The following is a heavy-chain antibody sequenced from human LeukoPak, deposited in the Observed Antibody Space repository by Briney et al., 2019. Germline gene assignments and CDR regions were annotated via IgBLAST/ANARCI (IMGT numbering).Heavy chain of an antibody. Sequence: ASVKVSCKASGYTFTSYGISWVRQAPGQGLEWMGWISAYNGNTNYAQKLQGRVTMTTDTSTSTAYMELRSLRSDDTAVYYFARSTMIVVVTKDSELGDPYYCDYWGQGTLGTVS. CDR1: GYTFTSYG. D-gene: IGHD3-22*01. CDR3: ARSTMIVVVTKDSELGDPYYCDY. J-gene: IGHJ4*02. V-gene: IGHV1-18*01. CDR2: ISAYNGNT.